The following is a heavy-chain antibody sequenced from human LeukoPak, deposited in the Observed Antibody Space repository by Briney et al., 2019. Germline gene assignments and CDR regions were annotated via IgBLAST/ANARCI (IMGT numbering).Heavy chain of an antibody. D-gene: IGHD3-10*01. J-gene: IGHJ4*02. V-gene: IGHV4-39*01. CDR1: GVSFSSSGCY. Sequence: SETLSLTCTVSGVSFSSSGCYWGWIRQPPGKGLECVGSIFYSGNTYYNPSLRSRVTISADTSKNQFSLDLRFVTAADSAVYYCARLGASLMWDSGSFPDYWGQGTLVTVSS. CDR3: ARLGASLMWDSGSFPDY. CDR2: IFYSGNT.